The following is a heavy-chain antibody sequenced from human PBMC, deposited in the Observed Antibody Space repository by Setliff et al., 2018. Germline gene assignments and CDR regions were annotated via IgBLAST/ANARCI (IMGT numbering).Heavy chain of an antibody. D-gene: IGHD6-6*01. CDR2: ISGSGGST. CDR1: GFTFSSYA. V-gene: IGHV3-23*01. CDR3: AKEGAGYSSSSDRFDP. J-gene: IGHJ5*02. Sequence: GGSLRLSCAASGFTFSSYAMSWVRQAPGKGLEWVSAISGSGGSTYYADSVKGRFTISRDNSKNTLYLQMNSLGAEDTAVYYCAKEGAGYSSSSDRFDPWGQGTLVTAPQ.